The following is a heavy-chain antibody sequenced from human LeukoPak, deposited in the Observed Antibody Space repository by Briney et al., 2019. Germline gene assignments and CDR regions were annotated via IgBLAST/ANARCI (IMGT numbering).Heavy chain of an antibody. V-gene: IGHV1-2*02. CDR2: INPNSGGT. CDR3: ARDQMIRGLPSYYYYMDV. D-gene: IGHD3-10*01. J-gene: IGHJ6*03. Sequence: GASVKVSCKASGYTFTGYYMHWVRQAPGQGLEWMGWINPNSGGTNYAQKFQGRVIMTRDTSISTAYMELSSLTSDDTAVYYCARDQMIRGLPSYYYYMDVWGKATPVTVSS. CDR1: GYTFTGYY.